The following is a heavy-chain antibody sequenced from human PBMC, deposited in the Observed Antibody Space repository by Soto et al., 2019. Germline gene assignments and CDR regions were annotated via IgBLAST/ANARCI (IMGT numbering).Heavy chain of an antibody. D-gene: IGHD3-10*01. V-gene: IGHV1-18*01. Sequence: QVQLVQSGAEVKKPGASVKVSCKASGYTFINYGITWVRQAPGQGLEWMGWINSYNGNTNYAQKLQGRVTMTTDTSTNIAYLELRSLRSDDTAVYHCARSAGVVDGDDYWGQGTLLTVSS. CDR1: GYTFINYG. J-gene: IGHJ4*02. CDR3: ARSAGVVDGDDY. CDR2: INSYNGNT.